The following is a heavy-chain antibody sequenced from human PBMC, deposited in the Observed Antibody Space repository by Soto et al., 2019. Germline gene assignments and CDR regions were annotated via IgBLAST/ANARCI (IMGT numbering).Heavy chain of an antibody. CDR1: EFTYSSYE. Sequence: GGSLRHSCAASEFTYSSYEMNWVRQAPGKGLEWVSYISSSSSYIYYADSVKGRFTISRDNAKNSLYLQMNSLRAEDTAVYYCARDRVVVVAATVATYGMDVWGQGTTVTVSS. CDR3: ARDRVVVVAATVATYGMDV. V-gene: IGHV3-21*05. CDR2: ISSSSSYI. J-gene: IGHJ6*02. D-gene: IGHD2-15*01.